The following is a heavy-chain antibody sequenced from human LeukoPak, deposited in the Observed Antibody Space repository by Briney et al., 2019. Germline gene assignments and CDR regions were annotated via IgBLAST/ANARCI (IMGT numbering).Heavy chain of an antibody. Sequence: GGSLTLSCAASGFTFSSYGMHWVRQAPGRGLEWVALIRYDGSHKYYADSVQGRFTISRDNAKNSLYLQMNSLRAEDTAVYYCARDTNWFFDYWGQGTLVTVSS. J-gene: IGHJ4*02. V-gene: IGHV3-30*02. D-gene: IGHD1-1*01. CDR2: IRYDGSHK. CDR3: ARDTNWFFDY. CDR1: GFTFSSYG.